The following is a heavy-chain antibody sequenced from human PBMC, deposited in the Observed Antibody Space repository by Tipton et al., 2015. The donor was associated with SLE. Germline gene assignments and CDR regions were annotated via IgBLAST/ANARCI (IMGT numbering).Heavy chain of an antibody. J-gene: IGHJ3*01. Sequence: TLSLTCSVSGGPIITDSYFWGWVRLPPGKGLEWIGSVYYSGSTFYSPSLKSRLTISVDTPKNQFSLKLSSVTAADTAVYYCARDLGEDRTDAFDVWGQGTRVIVSS. V-gene: IGHV4-39*07. D-gene: IGHD2-21*01. CDR2: VYYSGST. CDR1: GGPIITDSYF. CDR3: ARDLGEDRTDAFDV.